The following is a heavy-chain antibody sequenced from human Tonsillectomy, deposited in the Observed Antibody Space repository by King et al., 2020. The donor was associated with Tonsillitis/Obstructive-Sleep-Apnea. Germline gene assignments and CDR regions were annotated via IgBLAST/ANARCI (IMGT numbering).Heavy chain of an antibody. D-gene: IGHD3-16*01. V-gene: IGHV4-39*01. J-gene: IGHJ3*02. CDR2: IDYSGST. CDR3: ARLRGHEYDAFDI. CDR1: GGSISSSSYY. Sequence: QLQESGPGLVKPSETLSLTCTVSGGSISSSSYYWGWIRQPPGKGLEWIGSIDYSGSTYYKPSLKSRVTISVDTSKNQFSLKLSSVTAADTAVYYCARLRGHEYDAFDIWGQGTMVTVSS.